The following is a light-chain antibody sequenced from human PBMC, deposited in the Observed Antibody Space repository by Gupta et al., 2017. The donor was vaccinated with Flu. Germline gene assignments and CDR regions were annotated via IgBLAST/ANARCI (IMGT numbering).Light chain of an antibody. CDR1: ASNIGSNT. CDR2: GNK. V-gene: IGLV1-44*01. CDR3: AAWDDSVDGWV. Sequence: SVLTQPPSASVPPGQRVTISCFGSASNIGSNTVNWYQQFPGTAPRLLMYGNKHRPSGVPDRFSGSKSGTSASLAISGLQAEDEAEYYCAAWDDSVDGWVFGGGTKLTVL. J-gene: IGLJ3*02.